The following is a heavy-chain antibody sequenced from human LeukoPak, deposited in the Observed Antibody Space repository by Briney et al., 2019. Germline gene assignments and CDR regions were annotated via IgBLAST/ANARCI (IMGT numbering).Heavy chain of an antibody. D-gene: IGHD6-19*01. CDR3: ARSRYSSGWNTIEPGDY. J-gene: IGHJ4*02. CDR1: GGTFSSYV. Sequence: ASVKVSCKASGGTFSSYVISWVRQAPGQGLEWMGGIIPIFGTANYAQKFQGRVTITADESTSTAYMELSSLRSEDTAVYYCARSRYSSGWNTIEPGDYWGQGTLVTVSS. CDR2: IIPIFGTA. V-gene: IGHV1-69*01.